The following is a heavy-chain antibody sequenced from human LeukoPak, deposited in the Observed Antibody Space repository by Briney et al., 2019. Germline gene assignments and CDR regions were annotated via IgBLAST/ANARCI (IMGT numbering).Heavy chain of an antibody. CDR3: ARDGRYSSPYYMDV. J-gene: IGHJ6*03. CDR2: INPNSGGT. Sequence: ASVKVSCKASGCTFTGYYMHWVRQAPGQGLEWMGWINPNSGGTNYAQKFQGRVTMTRDTSISTAYMELSRLRSDDTAVYYCARDGRYSSPYYMDVWGKGTTVTVSS. V-gene: IGHV1-2*02. D-gene: IGHD6-13*01. CDR1: GCTFTGYY.